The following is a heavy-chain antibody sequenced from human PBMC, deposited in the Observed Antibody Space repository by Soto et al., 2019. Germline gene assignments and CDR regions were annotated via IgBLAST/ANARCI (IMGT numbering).Heavy chain of an antibody. V-gene: IGHV4-28*01. CDR1: GYSISSSNW. CDR3: ARREIQGPIDY. J-gene: IGHJ4*02. D-gene: IGHD1-26*01. CDR2: IYYSGTT. Sequence: QVQLQESGPGLVKPSDTLSLTCAVSGYSISSSNWWGWIRQPPGKGLEWIGYIYYSGTTYYNPSPKSRVTLSVDTSKYQFSLKLTSVTAVDTAVYYCARREIQGPIDYWGQGTLVTVSS.